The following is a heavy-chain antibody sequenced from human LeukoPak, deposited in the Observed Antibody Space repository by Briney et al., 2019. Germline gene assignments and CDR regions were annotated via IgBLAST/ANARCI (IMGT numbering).Heavy chain of an antibody. CDR1: AGSMSSYY. V-gene: IGHV4-59*01. D-gene: IGHD4-17*01. CDR2: IYYSRSA. CDR3: ARQRVRLRSNDAFDV. J-gene: IGHJ3*01. Sequence: SETLSLTCSVSAGSMSSYYWAWIRQTPGKGLEWIGYIYYSRSANYSPSFKSRVTISVDMSKNQFSLRLSSVTAADTAMYYCARQRVRLRSNDAFDVWGQGTMVTVSS.